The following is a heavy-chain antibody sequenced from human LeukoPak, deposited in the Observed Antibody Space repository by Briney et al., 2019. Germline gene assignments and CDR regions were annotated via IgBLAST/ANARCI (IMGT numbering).Heavy chain of an antibody. CDR2: INPNSGGT. D-gene: IGHD3-16*02. Sequence: GASVEVSCKASGYTFTSYYMHWVRQAPGQGLEWMGWINPNSGGTNYAQKFQGRVTMTRDTSISTAYMELSRLRSDDTAVYYCARREFYVWGSYRPFDYWGQGTLVTVSS. V-gene: IGHV1-2*02. CDR1: GYTFTSYY. J-gene: IGHJ4*02. CDR3: ARREFYVWGSYRPFDY.